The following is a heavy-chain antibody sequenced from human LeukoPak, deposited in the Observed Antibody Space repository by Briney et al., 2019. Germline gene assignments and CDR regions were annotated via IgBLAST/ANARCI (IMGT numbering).Heavy chain of an antibody. D-gene: IGHD1-7*01. V-gene: IGHV4-38-2*02. CDR1: GYSISSGYY. Sequence: SETPSLTCTVSGYSISSGYYWGWIRQPPGKGLEWIGSIYHSGSTYYNPSLKSRVTISVDTSKNQFSLKLSSVTAADTAVYYCARDSSGITGTYAFWGQGTMVTVSS. CDR2: IYHSGST. CDR3: ARDSSGITGTYAF. J-gene: IGHJ3*01.